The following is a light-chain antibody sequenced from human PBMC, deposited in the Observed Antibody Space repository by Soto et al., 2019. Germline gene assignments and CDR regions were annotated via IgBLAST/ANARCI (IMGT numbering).Light chain of an antibody. CDR3: QQSYITPT. Sequence: DIQVTQSPFSLSASVGDRVTITCRASQSISSYLNWYQQKPGKAPKLLIYAASSLQSGVPSRFSGSGSGTDFTLTISILQPEDFATYCCQQSYITPTFGQGTRLE. CDR1: QSISSY. CDR2: AAS. J-gene: IGKJ5*01. V-gene: IGKV1-39*01.